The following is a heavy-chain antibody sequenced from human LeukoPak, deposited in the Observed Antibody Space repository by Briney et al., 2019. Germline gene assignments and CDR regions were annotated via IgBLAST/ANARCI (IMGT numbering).Heavy chain of an antibody. CDR2: INHSGST. CDR3: ESLNSGAGRDGYKMAFDY. CDR1: GGSISSSSYY. Sequence: SETLSLTCTVSGGSISSSSYYWSWIRQPPGKGLEWIGEINHSGSTNYNPSLKSRVTISVDTSKNQFCLKLGSVTAADMAVYYCESLNSGAGRDGYKMAFDYWGQGTLVTVSS. J-gene: IGHJ4*02. V-gene: IGHV4-39*07. D-gene: IGHD5-12*01.